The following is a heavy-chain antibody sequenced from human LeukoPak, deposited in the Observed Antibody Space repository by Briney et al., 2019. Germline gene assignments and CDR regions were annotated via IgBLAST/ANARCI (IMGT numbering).Heavy chain of an antibody. V-gene: IGHV1-69*04. CDR3: ARDSSGDFDY. CDR2: IIPILGMA. D-gene: IGHD6-19*01. J-gene: IGHJ4*02. CDR1: GGTFSSYA. Sequence: ASVKVSCKASGGTFSSYAISWVRQAPGQGLEWMGRIIPILGMANYAQKFQGRVTITADKSTSTAYMELSSLRSEDTAVYYCARDSSGDFDYWGQGTLVTVSS.